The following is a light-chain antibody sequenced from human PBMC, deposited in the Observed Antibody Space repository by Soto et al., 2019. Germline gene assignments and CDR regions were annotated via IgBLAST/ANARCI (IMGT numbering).Light chain of an antibody. CDR3: QQSYSTPRT. Sequence: DIQMTQSPSSLSASVGDRVTITCRASQTVTNSLNWYQKKPGKAPNLLIHSASTLHSGVPSRFSGSGYGTDFTLTILNLQPEDFAPYYCQQSYSTPRTFGQGTKVEIE. CDR1: QTVTNS. J-gene: IGKJ1*01. V-gene: IGKV1-39*01. CDR2: SAS.